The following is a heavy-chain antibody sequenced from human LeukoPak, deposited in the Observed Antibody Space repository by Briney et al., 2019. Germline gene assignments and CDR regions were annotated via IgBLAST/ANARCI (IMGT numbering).Heavy chain of an antibody. CDR3: AKDIVALRSNSATVTIFDY. Sequence: GGSLRLSCAASGFTFSSYGMHWVRQAPGKGLEWAAVISYDGSNKYYADSVKGRFTISRDNSKNTLYLQMNSLRAEDTAVYYCAKDIVALRSNSATVTIFDYWGQGTLVTVSS. CDR1: GFTFSSYG. CDR2: ISYDGSNK. V-gene: IGHV3-30*18. J-gene: IGHJ4*02. D-gene: IGHD4-17*01.